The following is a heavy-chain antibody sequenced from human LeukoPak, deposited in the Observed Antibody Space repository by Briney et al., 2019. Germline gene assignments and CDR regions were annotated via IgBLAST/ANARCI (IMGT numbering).Heavy chain of an antibody. Sequence: PSETLSLTCAVYGGSLNDYLWSWIRQPPGQGLEWIGEVGHSGTTNYNPSLKSRVTISVDTSKNQFSLKLTSVTAADTAVYYCARELISSRAAFDXWGQGTVVTVS. J-gene: IGHJ3*02. V-gene: IGHV4-34*01. D-gene: IGHD3-10*01. CDR1: GGSLNDYL. CDR2: VGHSGTT. CDR3: ARELISSRAAFDX.